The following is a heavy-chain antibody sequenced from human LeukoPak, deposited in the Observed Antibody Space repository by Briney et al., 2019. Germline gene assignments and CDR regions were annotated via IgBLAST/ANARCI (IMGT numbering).Heavy chain of an antibody. J-gene: IGHJ4*02. CDR1: GYTFTGYY. V-gene: IGHV1-2*02. CDR3: TRAAASRPTDH. Sequence: ASVKVSCKASGYTFTGYYMHWVRQAPGQGLEWMGWMNPDSGGTDHAQKFQGRVTMTRDTSISTAYMEMSRLRSDDTAVYYCTRAAASRPTDHWGQGTLVTVSS. D-gene: IGHD5/OR15-5a*01. CDR2: MNPDSGGT.